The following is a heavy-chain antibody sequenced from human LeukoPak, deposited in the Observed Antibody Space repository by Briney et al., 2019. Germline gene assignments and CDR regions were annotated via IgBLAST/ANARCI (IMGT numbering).Heavy chain of an antibody. CDR1: GFTFSSYW. Sequence: PGGSLRLSCAASGFTFSSYWIHWVRQAPGTGLVWVSHINSDGSSTTYADSVKGRFTISRDNAKNKLYLQMNSLRADDTAVYYCARGGYSGYDYIDYWGQGTLVTVSS. D-gene: IGHD5-12*01. V-gene: IGHV3-74*01. J-gene: IGHJ4*02. CDR2: INSDGSST. CDR3: ARGGYSGYDYIDY.